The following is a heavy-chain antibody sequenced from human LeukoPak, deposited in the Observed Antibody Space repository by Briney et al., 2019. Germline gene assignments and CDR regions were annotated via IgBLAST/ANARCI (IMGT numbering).Heavy chain of an antibody. CDR3: ARDLSGVVNWFDP. CDR1: GFTFSSYW. Sequence: PGGSLRLSCAASGFTFSSYWMSWVRQAPGKGLEWVANINQDGSEKYYVDSVKGRFTISRDNAKNSLYLQMNSLRAEDTAVYYCARDLSGVVNWFDPWGQGTLVTVSS. J-gene: IGHJ5*02. V-gene: IGHV3-7*01. D-gene: IGHD3-3*01. CDR2: INQDGSEK.